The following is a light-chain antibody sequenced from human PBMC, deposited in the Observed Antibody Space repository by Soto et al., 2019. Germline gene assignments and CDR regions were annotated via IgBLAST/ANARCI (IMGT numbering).Light chain of an antibody. V-gene: IGLV2-8*01. CDR3: SSYAGSNNLV. Sequence: QSVLTQPPSASGSPGQSVTISCTGTSSDVGGYDYVSWYQQHPGNAPKLVIYEVTKRPSGVPDRFSGSKSGNTASLTVSGLQADDEADYYCSSYAGSNNLVFGGGTQLTVL. CDR2: EVT. CDR1: SSDVGGYDY. J-gene: IGLJ3*02.